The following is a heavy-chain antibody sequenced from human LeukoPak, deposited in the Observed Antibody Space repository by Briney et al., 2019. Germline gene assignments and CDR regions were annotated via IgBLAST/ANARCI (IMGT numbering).Heavy chain of an antibody. D-gene: IGHD3-3*01. V-gene: IGHV4-31*03. CDR3: ARSAAPYYDFWSGTRFDY. CDR1: GGSISSGGYN. Sequence: SQTLSLTCTVSGGSISSGGYNWSWIRQHPGKGLECIGYIYYSGSTYYNPSLKSRVTISVDTSKNQFSLKLSSVTAADTAVYYCARSAAPYYDFWSGTRFDYWGQGTLVTVSS. CDR2: IYYSGST. J-gene: IGHJ4*02.